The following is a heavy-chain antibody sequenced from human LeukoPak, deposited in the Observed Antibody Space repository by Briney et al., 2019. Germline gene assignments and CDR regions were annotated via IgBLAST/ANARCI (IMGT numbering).Heavy chain of an antibody. J-gene: IGHJ6*02. D-gene: IGHD2-2*01. CDR2: ISGSGGST. CDR3: AKDPQLGYYYYGMGV. V-gene: IGHV3-23*01. CDR1: GFTFSSYA. Sequence: PGGSLRLSCAASGFTFSSYAMSWVRQAPGKGLEWVSAISGSGGSTYYADSVKGRFTISRDNSKNTLHLQMNSLRAEDTAVYYCAKDPQLGYYYYGMGVWGQGTTVTVSS.